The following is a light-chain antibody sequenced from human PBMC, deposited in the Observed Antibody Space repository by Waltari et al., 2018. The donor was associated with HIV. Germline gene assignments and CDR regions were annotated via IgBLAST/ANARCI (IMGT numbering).Light chain of an antibody. V-gene: IGLV1-47*01. J-gene: IGLJ1*01. CDR3: ATWDDILRGYL. Sequence: QSVPTQPPSASGTPGQRVAISCSGSNSNIGSNFVYSYQQLPDTAPTLRIYKYNKRPSGAPERFYASKPGSSSSLAIGGLRSEDEAEYYCATWDDILRGYLFGTGTKVTVL. CDR1: NSNIGSNF. CDR2: KYN.